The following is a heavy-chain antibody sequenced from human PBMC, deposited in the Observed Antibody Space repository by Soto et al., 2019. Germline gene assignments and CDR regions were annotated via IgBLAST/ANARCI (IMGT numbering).Heavy chain of an antibody. CDR1: GGSISSYY. CDR2: IYTSGST. CDR3: ARDVPSRFGTIFGVVISFDY. V-gene: IGHV4-4*07. Sequence: SETLSLTCTVSGGSISSYYWSWIRQPAGKGLEWIGRIYTSGSTNYNPSLKSRVTMSVDTSKNQFSLKLSSVTAADTAVYYCARDVPSRFGTIFGVVISFDYWGQGTLVTAPQ. D-gene: IGHD3-3*01. J-gene: IGHJ4*02.